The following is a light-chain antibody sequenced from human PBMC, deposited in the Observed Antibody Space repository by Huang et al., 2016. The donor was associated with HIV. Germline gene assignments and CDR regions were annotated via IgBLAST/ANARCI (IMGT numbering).Light chain of an antibody. CDR3: QQYKTYPWS. V-gene: IGKV1-5*03. J-gene: IGKJ1*01. Sequence: DIQMTQSPSILSASVGDRVTITCRASKTVHSWLAWYQQRPGKAPKLLIYKASKLESGVSSNFRGSGSGAEYTLTISSLQTDDFATYYCQQYKTYPWSFGQGTTVDI. CDR2: KAS. CDR1: KTVHSW.